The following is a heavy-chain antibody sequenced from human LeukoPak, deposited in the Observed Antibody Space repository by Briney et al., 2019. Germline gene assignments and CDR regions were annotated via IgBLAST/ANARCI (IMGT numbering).Heavy chain of an antibody. CDR1: GGSISGYY. Sequence: SETLSLTCSVSGGSISGYYWSWIRQPPGKGLEWIGYIYYSGSTNYNPSLKSRVTMSVDTSKNQFSLKLSSVPAADTAVYYCARYGLAYTYDFWGQGTLVTVSS. CDR2: IYYSGST. CDR3: ARYGLAYTYDF. J-gene: IGHJ4*02. D-gene: IGHD3-16*01. V-gene: IGHV4-59*01.